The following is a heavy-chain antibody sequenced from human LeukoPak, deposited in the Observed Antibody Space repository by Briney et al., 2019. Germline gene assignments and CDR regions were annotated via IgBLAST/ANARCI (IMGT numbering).Heavy chain of an antibody. CDR2: TSYDEKYK. V-gene: IGHV3-30*18. CDR3: AKDFAVVGASSFDY. J-gene: IGHJ4*02. CDR1: GFTFSNHG. D-gene: IGHD2-15*01. Sequence: GGSLRLSCAASGFTFSNHGMHWVRQAPGKGLEWVAVTSYDEKYKYYGDSVKGRFTISRDNSKNTLYLQMNSLRAEDTAVYYCAKDFAVVGASSFDYWGQGTLVTVSS.